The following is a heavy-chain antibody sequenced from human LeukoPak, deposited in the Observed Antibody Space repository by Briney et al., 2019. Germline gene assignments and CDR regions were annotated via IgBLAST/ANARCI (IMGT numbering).Heavy chain of an antibody. CDR2: ISYDGSNK. Sequence: GRSLRLSCTASGFTFGDYAMSWFRQAPGKGLEWVAVISYDGSNKYYADSVKGRFTISRDNSKNTPYLQMNSLRAEDTAVYYCARDRWAYSGYVGGAFDIWGQGTMVTVSS. D-gene: IGHD5-12*01. CDR3: ARDRWAYSGYVGGAFDI. V-gene: IGHV3-30-3*01. J-gene: IGHJ3*02. CDR1: GFTFGDYA.